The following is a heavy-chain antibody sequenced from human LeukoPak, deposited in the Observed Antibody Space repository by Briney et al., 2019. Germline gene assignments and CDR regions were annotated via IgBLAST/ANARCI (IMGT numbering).Heavy chain of an antibody. D-gene: IGHD4-11*01. CDR2: IKQDGSET. CDR1: GVIFNIHL. CDR3: ASSTRTRLQPDY. V-gene: IGHV3-7*01. J-gene: IGHJ4*02. Sequence: GGSLRLSCAPPGVIFNIHLENCVRQAPERGGEWVSNIKQDGSETFYLDSVRGRFVISRDNTKNSLYLQMRSLRVEDTAVYYCASSTRTRLQPDYWGQGTLVTVSS.